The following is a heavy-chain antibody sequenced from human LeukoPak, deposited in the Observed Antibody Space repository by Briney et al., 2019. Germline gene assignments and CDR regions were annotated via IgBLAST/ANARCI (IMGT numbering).Heavy chain of an antibody. V-gene: IGHV3-15*01. CDR1: GFTFTNAW. Sequence: KPGGSLRLSCAGSGFTFTNAWMSWVRQIPGKGLEWVGRTKSQRDGGTTDYAAPVKGRFTISRDDSENTLYLQINSLKTEDTSVYYCTTDGTTGTTLTPHDYWGQGTLVTVSS. J-gene: IGHJ4*02. D-gene: IGHD1-1*01. CDR2: TKSQRDGGTT. CDR3: TTDGTTGTTLTPHDY.